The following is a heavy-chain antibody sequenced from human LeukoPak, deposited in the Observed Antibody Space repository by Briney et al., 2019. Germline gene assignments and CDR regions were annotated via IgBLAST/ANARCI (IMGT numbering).Heavy chain of an antibody. J-gene: IGHJ4*02. CDR1: EFTFSSYS. D-gene: IGHD6-6*01. CDR3: AKDQLRFFDY. CDR2: ISGSGGST. Sequence: GGSLRLSCAASEFTFSSYSMNWVRQAPGKGLEWVSAISGSGGSTYYADSVKGRFTISRDNSKNALYLQMNSLRAEDTAVYYCAKDQLRFFDYWGQGTLVTVSS. V-gene: IGHV3-23*01.